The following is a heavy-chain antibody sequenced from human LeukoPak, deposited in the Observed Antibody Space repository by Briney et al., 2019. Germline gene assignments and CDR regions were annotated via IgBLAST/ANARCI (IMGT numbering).Heavy chain of an antibody. J-gene: IGHJ3*02. D-gene: IGHD3-10*02. CDR3: ARDLCSGICVFDI. CDR2: IIPIFGTA. V-gene: IGHV1-69*13. Sequence: GASVKVSCKASGGTFSSYAISWVRQAPGQGLEWMGGIIPIFGTANYAQKFQGRVTITADESTSTAYMELSSLRSEDTAVYYCARDLCSGICVFDIWGQGTMVTVSS. CDR1: GGTFSSYA.